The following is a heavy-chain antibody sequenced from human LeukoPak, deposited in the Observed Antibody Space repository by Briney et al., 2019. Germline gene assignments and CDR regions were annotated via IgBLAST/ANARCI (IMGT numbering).Heavy chain of an antibody. CDR2: IWYDGSNK. CDR1: GFTFSSYG. Sequence: GGSLRLSCAASGFTFSSYGMHWVRQAPGKGLEWVAVIWYDGSNKYYADSVKGRFTISRDNSKNTLYLQMNSLRAEDTAVYYCARERRETIVVVPAAHFDYWGQGTLVTVSS. D-gene: IGHD2-2*01. V-gene: IGHV3-33*01. J-gene: IGHJ4*02. CDR3: ARERRETIVVVPAAHFDY.